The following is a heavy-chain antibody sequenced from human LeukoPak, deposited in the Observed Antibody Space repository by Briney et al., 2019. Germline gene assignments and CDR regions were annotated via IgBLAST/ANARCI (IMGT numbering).Heavy chain of an antibody. V-gene: IGHV5-51*01. CDR2: IYPGDSDT. CDR3: ARIAHRLTIDSGGPPIRDYYYYMDV. CDR1: GYSFTTYW. D-gene: IGHD2-15*01. J-gene: IGHJ6*03. Sequence: GESLKISCKGSGYSFTTYWIGWVRQMPGKGLEWMGIIYPGDSDTRYSPSFQGQVTISADKSISTAYVRWSSLKASDTAMYYCARIAHRLTIDSGGPPIRDYYYYMDVWGKGTTVTVSS.